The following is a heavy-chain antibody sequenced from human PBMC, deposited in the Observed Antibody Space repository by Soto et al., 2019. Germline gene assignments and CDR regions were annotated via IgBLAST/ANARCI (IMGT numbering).Heavy chain of an antibody. CDR2: ISYDGSNK. CDR3: ARDYSSSSGV. D-gene: IGHD6-13*01. V-gene: IGHV3-30-3*01. J-gene: IGHJ4*02. CDR1: GFTFSRYA. Sequence: GGSLRLSCAASGFTFSRYAMHWVRQAPGKGLEWVAVISYDGSNKSYADSVKGRFTISRDNSKNTLYLQMNSLRAEDTAVYYCARDYSSSSGVWGQGTLVTAPQ.